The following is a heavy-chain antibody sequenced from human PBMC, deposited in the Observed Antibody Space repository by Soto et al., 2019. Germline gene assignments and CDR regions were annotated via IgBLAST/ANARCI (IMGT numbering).Heavy chain of an antibody. Sequence: SETLSLTCAVYGGSFSGYYWSWIRQPPGKGLEWTGEINHSGSTNYNPSLKSRVTISVDTSKNQFSLKLSSVTAADTAVYYCARGQAWLFRKNYCYYGMDVWGQGTTVSVSS. V-gene: IGHV4-34*01. J-gene: IGHJ6*02. D-gene: IGHD3-22*01. CDR2: INHSGST. CDR3: ARGQAWLFRKNYCYYGMDV. CDR1: GGSFSGYY.